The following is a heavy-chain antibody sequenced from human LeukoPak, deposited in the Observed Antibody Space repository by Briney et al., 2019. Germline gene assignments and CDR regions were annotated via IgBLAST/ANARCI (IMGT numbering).Heavy chain of an antibody. CDR2: IYTSGST. V-gene: IGHV4-4*07. Sequence: PSETLSLTCTVSGGSISSYYWSWTRQPAGKGLEWIGRIYTSGSTNYNPSLKSRVTMSVDTSKNQFSLKLSSVTAADTAVYYCARAADTAIYYYYYMDVWGKGTTVTVSS. J-gene: IGHJ6*03. CDR1: GGSISSYY. D-gene: IGHD5-18*01. CDR3: ARAADTAIYYYYYMDV.